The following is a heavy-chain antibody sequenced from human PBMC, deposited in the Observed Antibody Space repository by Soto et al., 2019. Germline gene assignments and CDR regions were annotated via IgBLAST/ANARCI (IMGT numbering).Heavy chain of an antibody. CDR2: IYYSGST. CDR1: GGSLSRYF. D-gene: IGHD3-3*01. Sequence: QVQLQESGPGLVKPSETLSLTCTVSGGSLSRYFWSWIRQPPGKGLEWIGYIYYSGSTNYNPSLKGRVTISVDTSKNQFSLHLRSATAADTAVYYCAREAVKDDFWSGYYSPYYYYYLDVWGKGTTVTVSS. CDR3: AREAVKDDFWSGYYSPYYYYYLDV. J-gene: IGHJ6*03. V-gene: IGHV4-59*01.